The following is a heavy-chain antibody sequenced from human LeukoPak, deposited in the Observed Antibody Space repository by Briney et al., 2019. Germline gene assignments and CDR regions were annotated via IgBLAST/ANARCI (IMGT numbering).Heavy chain of an antibody. J-gene: IGHJ4*02. Sequence: SETLSLTCAVSGSSISSGYYWGWIRQPPGKGLEWIGTIYHGESTYYNPSLKSRVTISVDTSKNQFSLKLSSVTAADTAVYYCARWTSGIWGRGTLVTVSS. V-gene: IGHV4-38-2*01. CDR3: ARWTSGI. CDR2: IYHGEST. CDR1: GSSISSGYY. D-gene: IGHD1-26*01.